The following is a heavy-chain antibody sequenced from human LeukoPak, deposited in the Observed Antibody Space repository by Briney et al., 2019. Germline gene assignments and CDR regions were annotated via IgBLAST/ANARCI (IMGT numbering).Heavy chain of an antibody. V-gene: IGHV3-74*01. Sequence: GGSLRLSCAASGFTFSSYWMHWVRQAPGKGLVWVSRIASDGSTVYADSVKGRFAISRDNAKDTVYLQMNSLRVEDTAVYYCIGSGGWPGYWGQGTLVTVSS. D-gene: IGHD1-26*01. CDR3: IGSGGWPGY. CDR2: IASDGST. CDR1: GFTFSSYW. J-gene: IGHJ4*02.